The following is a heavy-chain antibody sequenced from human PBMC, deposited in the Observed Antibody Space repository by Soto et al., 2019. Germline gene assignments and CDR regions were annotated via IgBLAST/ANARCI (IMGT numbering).Heavy chain of an antibody. V-gene: IGHV3-74*01. J-gene: IGHJ4*02. Sequence: EVQLEESGGGLVQPGGSLRLSCAGSGFTFSNYWMHWVRQAPGKGLEWVSRIDHDGPTDYADSVRGRFTISRDNAENTLYLQMNSLRPEDTAVYYCVRDSHGDSWGQGTLVTVSS. CDR2: IDHDGPT. CDR3: VRDSHGDS. CDR1: GFTFSNYW.